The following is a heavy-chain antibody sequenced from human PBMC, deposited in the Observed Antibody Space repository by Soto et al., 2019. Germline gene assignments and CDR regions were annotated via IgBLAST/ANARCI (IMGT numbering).Heavy chain of an antibody. J-gene: IGHJ6*02. D-gene: IGHD3-3*01. CDR2: INPNSGGT. CDR3: AKDLLVGTIFGVVIPVYGMDV. Sequence: ASVKVSCKASGYTFTGYYMHWVRQAPGQGLEWMGWINPNSGGTNYAQKFQGRVTMTRDTSISTAYMELSRLRSDDTAVYYCAKDLLVGTIFGVVIPVYGMDVWGQGTTVTVSS. CDR1: GYTFTGYY. V-gene: IGHV1-2*02.